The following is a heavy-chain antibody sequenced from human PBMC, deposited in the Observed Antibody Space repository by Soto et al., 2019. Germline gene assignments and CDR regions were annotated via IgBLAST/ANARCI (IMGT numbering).Heavy chain of an antibody. CDR1: GFTFSSYA. D-gene: IGHD6-13*01. Sequence: GGSLRLSCAASGFTFSSYAMSWVRQAPGKGLEWVSAISGSGGSTYYADSVKGRFTISRDNSKDTLYLQMNSLRAEDTAVYYCAKDWGAAAGTGQTFDYWGQGTLVTVS. V-gene: IGHV3-23*01. CDR3: AKDWGAAAGTGQTFDY. CDR2: ISGSGGST. J-gene: IGHJ4*02.